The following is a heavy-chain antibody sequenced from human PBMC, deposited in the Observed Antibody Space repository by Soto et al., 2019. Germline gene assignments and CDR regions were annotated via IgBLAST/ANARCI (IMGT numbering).Heavy chain of an antibody. CDR2: SRNKANSYTT. CDR1: GFSLSDHY. CDR3: SRDFTVSGTYAVDY. D-gene: IGHD3-16*01. Sequence: EVQLVESGGGLVQPGGSLRLSCTASGFSLSDHYVDWVRQAPGKGLEWVGRSRNKANSYTTEYAASVRGSFTISRDDSRKSLYLQMDSLKTEDTSVYYCSRDFTVSGTYAVDYWGQGTLVTVSS. V-gene: IGHV3-72*01. J-gene: IGHJ4*02.